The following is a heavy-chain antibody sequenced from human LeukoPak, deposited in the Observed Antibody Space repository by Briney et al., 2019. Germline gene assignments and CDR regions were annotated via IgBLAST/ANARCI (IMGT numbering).Heavy chain of an antibody. D-gene: IGHD3-22*01. CDR1: GGSVSTSYY. CDR3: ARLYYDSSGYYYFDY. J-gene: IGHJ4*02. V-gene: IGHV4-59*02. CDR2: FYSGST. Sequence: SETLSLTCAVSGGSVSTSYYWSWIRQPPGKGLEWIGYFYSGSTNYNPSLRSRVTITVDTSKNQFSLKLSSVTAADTAVYYCARLYYDSSGYYYFDYWGQGTLVTVSS.